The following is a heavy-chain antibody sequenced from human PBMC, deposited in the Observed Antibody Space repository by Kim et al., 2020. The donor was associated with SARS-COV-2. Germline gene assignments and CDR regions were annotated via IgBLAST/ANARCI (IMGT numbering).Heavy chain of an antibody. J-gene: IGHJ4*02. CDR2: IWYDGSNK. D-gene: IGHD3-9*01. V-gene: IGHV3-33*01. CDR1: GFTFSSYG. Sequence: GGSLRLSCAASGFTFSSYGMHGVRQAPGKGLEWVAVIWYDGSNKYYADSVKGRFTISRDNSKNTLYLQMNSLRAEDTAVYYCARERRYFDWLLVSDVARSDYDYWGQGTLVTVSS. CDR3: ARERRYFDWLLVSDVARSDYDY.